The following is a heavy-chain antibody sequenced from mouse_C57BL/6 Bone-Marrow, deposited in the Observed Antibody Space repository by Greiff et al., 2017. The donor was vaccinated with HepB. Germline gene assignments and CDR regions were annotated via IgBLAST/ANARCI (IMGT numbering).Heavy chain of an antibody. CDR2: IYPGDGDT. CDR3: ARDPYYSNPGDY. D-gene: IGHD2-5*01. V-gene: IGHV1-80*01. Sequence: VQRVESGAELVKPGASVKISCKASGYAFSSYWMNWVKQRPGKGLEWIGQIYPGDGDTNYNGKFKGKATLTADKSSSTAYMQLSSLTSEDSAVYFFARDPYYSNPGDYWGQGTSVTVSS. J-gene: IGHJ4*01. CDR1: GYAFSSYW.